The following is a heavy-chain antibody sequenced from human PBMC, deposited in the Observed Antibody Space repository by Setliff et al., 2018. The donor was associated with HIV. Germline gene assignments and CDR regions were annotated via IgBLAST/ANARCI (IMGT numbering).Heavy chain of an antibody. CDR2: IHHSGNT. J-gene: IGHJ3*02. CDR1: GSSISSGYF. CDR3: TREGPRITGTGGAFDT. V-gene: IGHV4-38-2*02. Sequence: PSETLSLTCAVSGSSISSGYFWGWVRQPPGKGLEWIANIHHSGNTYYNPSLKSRVTISVEMSTNQFSLKLNSVTATDTAVYYCTREGPRITGTGGAFDTWGQGTMVT. D-gene: IGHD1-20*01.